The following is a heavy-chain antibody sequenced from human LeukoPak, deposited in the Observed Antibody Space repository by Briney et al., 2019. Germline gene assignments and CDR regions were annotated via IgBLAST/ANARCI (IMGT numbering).Heavy chain of an antibody. Sequence: PSETLSLTCSVSGVSINTGNYYWTSIRQPAGKGLQWIGRIFTGGTTNYNPSLKSRVTISVDTSKNQFPLKLSSVTAADAAVYFCARVTYYYGSGSANIPDAFDIWGQGTMVTVSS. CDR1: GVSINTGNYY. D-gene: IGHD3-10*01. V-gene: IGHV4-61*02. J-gene: IGHJ3*02. CDR2: IFTGGTT. CDR3: ARVTYYYGSGSANIPDAFDI.